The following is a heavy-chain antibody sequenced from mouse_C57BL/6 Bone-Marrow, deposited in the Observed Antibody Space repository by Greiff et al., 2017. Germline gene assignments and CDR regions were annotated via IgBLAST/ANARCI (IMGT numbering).Heavy chain of an antibody. CDR3: ARGDSYYGNSFYAMDY. V-gene: IGHV1-77*01. CDR1: DYTFTDYY. D-gene: IGHD2-1*01. CDR2: IYPGSGNT. Sequence: QVQLQQSGAELARPGASVKLSCKASDYTFTDYYINWVKQRTGQGLEWIGEIYPGSGNTYYNEKFKGKATLTADKSSSTAYMQLSSLTSEDSAVYFCARGDSYYGNSFYAMDYWGRGTSVTVSS. J-gene: IGHJ4*01.